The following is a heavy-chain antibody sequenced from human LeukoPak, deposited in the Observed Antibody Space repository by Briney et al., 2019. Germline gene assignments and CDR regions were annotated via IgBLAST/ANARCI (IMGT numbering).Heavy chain of an antibody. Sequence: SETLSLTCTVSGGSISSYYWSWIRQPPGKGLEWIGYINNSGSTNYNPSLKSRVTISVDTSKNQFSLKLSSVTAADTAVYYCARGRSGYYAFDIWGQGTMVTVSS. D-gene: IGHD3-22*01. V-gene: IGHV4-59*01. CDR2: INNSGST. CDR3: ARGRSGYYAFDI. J-gene: IGHJ3*02. CDR1: GGSISSYY.